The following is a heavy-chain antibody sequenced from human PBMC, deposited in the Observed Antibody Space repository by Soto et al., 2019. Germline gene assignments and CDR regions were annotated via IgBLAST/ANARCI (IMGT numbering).Heavy chain of an antibody. D-gene: IGHD3-22*01. CDR2: ISYDGSNK. CDR3: ARDPVTMIVVVINQDYYGMDV. Sequence: PGGSLRLSCAASGFTFSSYAMHWVRQAPGKGLEWVAVISYDGSNKYYADSVKGRFTISRDNSKNTLYLQMNSLRAEDTAVYYCARDPVTMIVVVINQDYYGMDVWGQGTTVTVS. V-gene: IGHV3-30-3*01. CDR1: GFTFSSYA. J-gene: IGHJ6*02.